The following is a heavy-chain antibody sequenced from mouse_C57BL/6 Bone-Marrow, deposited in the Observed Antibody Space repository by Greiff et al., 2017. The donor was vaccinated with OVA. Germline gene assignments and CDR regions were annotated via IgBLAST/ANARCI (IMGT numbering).Heavy chain of an antibody. D-gene: IGHD1-1*01. CDR3: TNYYGSSPDWYFDV. Sequence: EVQLVESGGGLVQPGGSMKLSCAASGFTFSDAWMDWVRQSPEKGLEWVAEIRNKANNHATYYAESVKGRFTISRDDSKSSVYLQMNSLRAEDTGIYYCTNYYGSSPDWYFDVWGTGTTVTVSS. CDR1: GFTFSDAW. CDR2: IRNKANNHAT. J-gene: IGHJ1*03. V-gene: IGHV6-6*01.